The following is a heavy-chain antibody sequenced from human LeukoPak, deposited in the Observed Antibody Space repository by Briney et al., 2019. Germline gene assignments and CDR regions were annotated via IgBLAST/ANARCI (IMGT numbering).Heavy chain of an antibody. CDR2: IYHSGST. CDR3: ARASRDHSGSYP. Sequence: SGTLSLTCAVSGYSISSSYYWGWIRQSPGKGLEWIGSIYHSGSTYYNPSLKSRVTISVDTSKNQFSLKLNSVTAADTAVYYCARASRDHSGSYPWGQGTLVTVSS. CDR1: GYSISSSYY. D-gene: IGHD1-26*01. J-gene: IGHJ5*02. V-gene: IGHV4-38-2*01.